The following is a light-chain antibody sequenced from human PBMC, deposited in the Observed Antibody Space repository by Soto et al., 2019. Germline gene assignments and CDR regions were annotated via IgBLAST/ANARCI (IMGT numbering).Light chain of an antibody. V-gene: IGKV3-20*01. J-gene: IGKJ1*01. CDR1: QSVSSN. CDR2: GAS. CDR3: QQYGSSPPKT. Sequence: EIVVTQSPATLSVSPGERATLSCRASQSVSSNLGWYQQKPGQAPRLLLYGASTRATGIPDRFSGSGSGTEFTLTISRLEPEDLAVYYCQQYGSSPPKTFGQGTKGDIK.